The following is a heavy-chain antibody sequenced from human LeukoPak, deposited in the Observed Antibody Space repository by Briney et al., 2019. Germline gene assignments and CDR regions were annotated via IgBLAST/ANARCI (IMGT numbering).Heavy chain of an antibody. Sequence: ASVKVSYKASGGTFSSYAISWVRQAPGQGLEWMGGIIPIFGTANYAQKFQGRVTITADESTSTAYMELSSLRSEDTAVYYCARDSNYMITFGGPWYYFDYWGQGTLVTVSS. V-gene: IGHV1-69*13. CDR3: ARDSNYMITFGGPWYYFDY. D-gene: IGHD3-16*01. CDR2: IIPIFGTA. CDR1: GGTFSSYA. J-gene: IGHJ4*02.